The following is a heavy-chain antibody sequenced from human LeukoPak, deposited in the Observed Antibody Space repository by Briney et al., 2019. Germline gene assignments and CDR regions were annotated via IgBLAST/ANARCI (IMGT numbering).Heavy chain of an antibody. CDR1: GGSISSGDYY. J-gene: IGHJ4*02. D-gene: IGHD2-2*01. CDR2: IYYSGST. Sequence: SETLSLTCTVSGGSISSGDYYWSWIRQPPGKDLEWIGYIYYSGSTYYNPSLKSRVTISVDTSKNQFSLKLSSVTAADTAVYYCATYCSSTSCQNEGFDYWGQGTLVTVSS. V-gene: IGHV4-30-4*08. CDR3: ATYCSSTSCQNEGFDY.